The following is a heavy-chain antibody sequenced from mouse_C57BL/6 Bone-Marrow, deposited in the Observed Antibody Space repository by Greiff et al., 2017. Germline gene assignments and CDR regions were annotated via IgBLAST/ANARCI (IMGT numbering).Heavy chain of an antibody. CDR2: IYPGSGNT. Sequence: QVQLQQSGAELVRPGASVKLSCKASGYTFTDYYINWVKQRPGQGLEWIARIYPGSGNTYYNEKFKGKATLTAEKSSSTAYMQLSSLTSEDSAVYFCARPGAMDDWGQGTSVTVSS. J-gene: IGHJ4*01. CDR3: ARPGAMDD. CDR1: GYTFTDYY. V-gene: IGHV1-76*01.